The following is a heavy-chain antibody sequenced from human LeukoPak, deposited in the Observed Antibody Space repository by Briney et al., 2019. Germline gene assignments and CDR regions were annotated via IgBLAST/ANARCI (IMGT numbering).Heavy chain of an antibody. J-gene: IGHJ4*02. D-gene: IGHD3-9*01. CDR3: ARYYDVLTGYYTFDY. CDR1: GGSFSGYY. CDR2: ITYSGSN. Sequence: PSWTLSLTCAVYGGSFSGYYWSWIRQSPGKGLEWIGEITYSGSNNSNPTLESRLTISQDISKNRFSLKLSSVTAADTAVYYCARYYDVLTGYYTFDYWGQGTLVTVSS. V-gene: IGHV4-34*01.